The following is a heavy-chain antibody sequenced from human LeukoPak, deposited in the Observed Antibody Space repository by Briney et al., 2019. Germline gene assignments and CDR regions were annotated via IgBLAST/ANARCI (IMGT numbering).Heavy chain of an antibody. D-gene: IGHD6-13*01. J-gene: IGHJ4*02. CDR3: AKTRPLDSSSWSHGDY. CDR1: GFTFSSYA. CDR2: ISGSGGST. V-gene: IGHV3-23*01. Sequence: GGSLRLSCAASGFTFSSYALSWVRQAPGKGLEWVSAISGSGGSTYYGDSVKGRFTISRDNSKNTLYLQMNSLRAEDTAVYYCAKTRPLDSSSWSHGDYWGQGTLVTVSS.